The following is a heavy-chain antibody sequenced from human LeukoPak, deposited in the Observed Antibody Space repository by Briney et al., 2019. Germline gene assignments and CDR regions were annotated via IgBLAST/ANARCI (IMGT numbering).Heavy chain of an antibody. V-gene: IGHV1-69*04. CDR1: GGTFSSYA. D-gene: IGHD3-9*01. CDR2: IIPILGIA. CDR3: ARCENNYAILTGSAFDY. J-gene: IGHJ4*02. Sequence: SVKVSCKASGGTFSSYAISWVPQAPGQGLEWMGRIIPILGIANYAQKFQGRVTITADKSTSTAYMELSSLRSEDTAVYYCARCENNYAILTGSAFDYWGQGTLVTVSS.